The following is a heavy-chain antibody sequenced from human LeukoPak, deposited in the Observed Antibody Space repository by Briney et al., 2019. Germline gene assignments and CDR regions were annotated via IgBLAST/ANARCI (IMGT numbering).Heavy chain of an antibody. CDR1: GGSISSGSYY. Sequence: SETLSLTCAVSGGSISSGSYYWSWIRQPAGKGLEWIGRIYTSGSTNYNPSLKSRVTISVDTSKKQFSLKLSSVTAADTAVYYCARDDYGDYNWYFDLWGRGTLVTVSS. D-gene: IGHD4-17*01. V-gene: IGHV4-61*02. CDR2: IYTSGST. J-gene: IGHJ2*01. CDR3: ARDDYGDYNWYFDL.